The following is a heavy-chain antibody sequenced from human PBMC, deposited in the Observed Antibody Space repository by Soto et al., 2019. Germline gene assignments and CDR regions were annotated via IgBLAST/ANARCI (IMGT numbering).Heavy chain of an antibody. D-gene: IGHD2-21*02. V-gene: IGHV4-39*01. J-gene: IGHJ5*02. CDR2: IYYSGST. CDR1: GGSISSSSYL. Sequence: ASETLSLTCSVSGGSISSSSYLWGWIRQPPGKGLEWIGSIYYSGSTYYNPSLKSRVTVSVDTSKNQFSLKLSSVTAADTAVYYCARHPSDFWFDPWGQGTLVTVSS. CDR3: ARHPSDFWFDP.